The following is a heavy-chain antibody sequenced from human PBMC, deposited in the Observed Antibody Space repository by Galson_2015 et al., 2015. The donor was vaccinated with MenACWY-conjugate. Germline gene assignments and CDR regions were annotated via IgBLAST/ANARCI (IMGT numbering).Heavy chain of an antibody. J-gene: IGHJ4*02. CDR3: ARGLRLGSVTPFDY. CDR1: GGSFSGYY. CDR2: INHSGST. Sequence: SETLSLTCAVYGGSFSGYYWSWIRQPPRKGLEWIGEINHSGSTNYNPSLKSRVTISVDTSRNQLSLKLSSVTPADAAVYYCARGLRLGSVTPFDYWGQGTLVTVSS. D-gene: IGHD4-17*01. V-gene: IGHV4-34*01.